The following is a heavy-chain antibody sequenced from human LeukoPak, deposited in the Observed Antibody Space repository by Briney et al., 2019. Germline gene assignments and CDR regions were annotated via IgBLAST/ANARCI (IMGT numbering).Heavy chain of an antibody. D-gene: IGHD1-1*01. V-gene: IGHV1-18*04. CDR2: ISAYNGNT. CDR1: GYTFTSYG. Sequence: WASVKVSCKASGYTFTSYGISWVRQAPGQGLEWMGWISAYNGNTNYAQKLQGRVTMTTDTSTSTAYMELRSLRSDDTAVYYCARSRTGTTYKEYALDIWGQGTMVTVSS. CDR3: ARSRTGTTYKEYALDI. J-gene: IGHJ3*02.